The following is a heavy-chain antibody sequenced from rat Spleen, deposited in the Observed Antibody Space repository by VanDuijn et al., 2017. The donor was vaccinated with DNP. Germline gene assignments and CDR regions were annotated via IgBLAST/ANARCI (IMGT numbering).Heavy chain of an antibody. J-gene: IGHJ1*01. CDR1: GYSITSNY. CDR2: INHSGST. Sequence: EVQLQESGPGLVKPSESLSLTCSVTGYSITSNYWAWIRKFPGDKMEWIGYINHSGSTGYNPSLKSRISITRDTSKNQFFLHLNSVTTEATATYYCARGNDGYFPNWYFDFWGPGTMVTVSS. CDR3: ARGNDGYFPNWYFDF. D-gene: IGHD1-12*03. V-gene: IGHV3-1*01.